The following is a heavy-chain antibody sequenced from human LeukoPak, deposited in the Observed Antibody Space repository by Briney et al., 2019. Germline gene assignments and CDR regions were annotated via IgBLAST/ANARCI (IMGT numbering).Heavy chain of an antibody. CDR1: GGSISTYY. Sequence: SETLSLTCTLSGGSISTYYWSWIRQPSGKGLEWIGYIYHSGSTNYNPSLKSRVTISVDTSKNQFSLKLSSVTAADTAVYYCARGGGYASPIGYWGQGALVTVSS. D-gene: IGHD5-12*01. CDR2: IYHSGST. V-gene: IGHV4-59*01. CDR3: ARGGGYASPIGY. J-gene: IGHJ4*02.